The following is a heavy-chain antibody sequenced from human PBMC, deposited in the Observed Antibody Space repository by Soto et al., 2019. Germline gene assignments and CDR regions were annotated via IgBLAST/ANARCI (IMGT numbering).Heavy chain of an antibody. V-gene: IGHV3-9*01. CDR3: AKAPEGSSSSGNRYYYYGMDV. J-gene: IGHJ6*02. CDR2: ISWNSGSI. CDR1: GFTFDDYA. Sequence: SLRRSCAASGFTFDDYAMHWVRQAPGKGLEWVSGISWNSGSIGYADSVKGRFTISRDNAKNSLYLQMNSLRAEDTALYYCAKAPEGSSSSGNRYYYYGMDVWGQGTTVPVS. D-gene: IGHD6-6*01.